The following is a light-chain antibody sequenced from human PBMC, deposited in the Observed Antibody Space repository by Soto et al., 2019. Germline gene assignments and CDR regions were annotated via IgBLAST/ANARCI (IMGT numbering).Light chain of an antibody. CDR3: QQRSNWPPPYT. CDR2: DAS. CDR1: QSVSSY. Sequence: EIVLTQSPATVSLSPGERATLSCRASQSVSSYLAWYQQRPGQAPRLLIYDASTRATGIPARFSGSGSGTDVTLTISSLEPEDFAVYYCQQRSNWPPPYTFGQGTKLEI. J-gene: IGKJ2*01. V-gene: IGKV3-11*01.